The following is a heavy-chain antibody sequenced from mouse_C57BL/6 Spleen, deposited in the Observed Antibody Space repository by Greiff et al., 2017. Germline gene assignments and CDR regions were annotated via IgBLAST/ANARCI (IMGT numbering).Heavy chain of an antibody. CDR1: GYTFTSYW. V-gene: IGHV1-64*01. CDR2: IHPNSGST. CDR3: AREGDGYDGAAWFAY. Sequence: QVQLQQPGAELVKPGASVKLSCKASGYTFTSYWMHWVKQRPGQGLEWIGMIHPNSGSTNYNEKFKSKATLTVDKSSSTAYMQLSSLTSEDSAVYYCAREGDGYDGAAWFAYWGQGTLVTVSA. D-gene: IGHD2-2*01. J-gene: IGHJ3*01.